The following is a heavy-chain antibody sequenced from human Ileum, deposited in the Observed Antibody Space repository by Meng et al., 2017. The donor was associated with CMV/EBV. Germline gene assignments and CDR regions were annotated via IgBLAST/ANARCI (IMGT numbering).Heavy chain of an antibody. CDR3: ARESELLRFDH. CDR2: TAYRSKWDY. CDR1: GDSVSTNKVA. J-gene: IGHJ4*02. Sequence: QLQQSGPGLVKPSHTLPLTWEIAGDSVSTNKVAWNWIRQSPLRGLEWLGRTAYRSKWDYEYSVSVESRITISPDTSKNQFSLHLRSVTPEDTAIYYCARESELLRFDHWGQGTLVTVSS. D-gene: IGHD6-6*01. V-gene: IGHV6-1*01.